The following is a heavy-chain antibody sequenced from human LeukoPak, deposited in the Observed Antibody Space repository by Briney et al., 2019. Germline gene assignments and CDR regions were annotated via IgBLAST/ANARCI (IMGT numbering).Heavy chain of an antibody. Sequence: SETLSLTCTVSGGSISSNNYYWGWIRQPPGKGLEWIGSISYSGTTYYNPSLKSRVTISMDTSENQFSLKLSSVTAADTAVYYCARDQKGVRAFDIWGQGTMVTVSS. V-gene: IGHV4-39*07. D-gene: IGHD1-1*01. CDR2: ISYSGTT. CDR3: ARDQKGVRAFDI. CDR1: GGSISSNNYY. J-gene: IGHJ3*02.